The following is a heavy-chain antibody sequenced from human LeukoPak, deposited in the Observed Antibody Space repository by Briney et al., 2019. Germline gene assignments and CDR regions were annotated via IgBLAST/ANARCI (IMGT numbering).Heavy chain of an antibody. CDR1: GFTFSSYW. V-gene: IGHV3-74*01. Sequence: GGSLRLSCAASGFTFSSYWMHWVRQAPGKGPVWVSRINNDGSGTTYADSVKGRFTISRDDAKNTLYLQMNSLRAEDTAVYYCAKLTGKYYDSSGSIFDYWGQGTLVTVSS. D-gene: IGHD3-22*01. J-gene: IGHJ4*02. CDR2: INNDGSGT. CDR3: AKLTGKYYDSSGSIFDY.